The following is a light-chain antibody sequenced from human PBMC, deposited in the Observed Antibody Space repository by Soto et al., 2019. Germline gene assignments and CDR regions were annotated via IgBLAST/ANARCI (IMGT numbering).Light chain of an antibody. CDR3: QQYGSSPET. CDR1: QSITSSY. CDR2: GAS. V-gene: IGKV3-20*01. Sequence: EIVLTQSPGTLSLSPGERATLSCRASQSITSSYLAWYQQKPGQSPRLLIYGASSRSACIPDSFSGSGSGTDFTLTISRLEPEDFAVYYCQQYGSSPETVGQGTKLEI. J-gene: IGKJ2*01.